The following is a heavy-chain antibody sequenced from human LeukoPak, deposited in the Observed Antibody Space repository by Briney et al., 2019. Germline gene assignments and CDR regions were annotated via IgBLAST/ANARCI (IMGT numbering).Heavy chain of an antibody. CDR1: GGSFRGYY. J-gene: IGHJ4*02. V-gene: IGHV4-34*01. CDR2: INHSGIT. Sequence: PSETLSLTCAVYGGSFRGYYWSWIRQPPGKGLEWIGEINHSGITNYSPSLKSRVTISVDSSKNQFSLELSSVTAADTAVYYCAMEVPREGYYDSSGFSHWGQGTLVTVSS. D-gene: IGHD3-22*01. CDR3: AMEVPREGYYDSSGFSH.